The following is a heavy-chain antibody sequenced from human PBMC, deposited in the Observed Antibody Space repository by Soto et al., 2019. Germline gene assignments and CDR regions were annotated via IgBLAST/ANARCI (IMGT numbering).Heavy chain of an antibody. D-gene: IGHD1-7*01. CDR3: ARVKTWNYRPFDS. V-gene: IGHV3-23*01. CDR2: ISSSGAVT. J-gene: IGHJ4*02. Sequence: EVQLLESGGGLVQPGGSLRLSCAASKFTFSNYDMSWVRQAPGKGLEWVSGISSSGAVTYYADSVKGRFTISRDNSKNTRSLQMNSMRAEDTAVYYWARVKTWNYRPFDSWGQGTLVTVSS. CDR1: KFTFSNYD.